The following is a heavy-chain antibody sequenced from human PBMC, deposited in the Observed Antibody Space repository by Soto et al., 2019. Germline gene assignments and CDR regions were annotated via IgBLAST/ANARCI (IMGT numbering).Heavy chain of an antibody. J-gene: IGHJ6*03. Sequence: SETLSLTCTVSGGSISSYYWSWIRQPPGKGLEWIGYIYYSGSTNYNPSLKSRVTISVDTSKNQFSLKLSSVTAADTAVYYCARGTIFGVVIPDYYYMDVWGKGTTVTVSS. CDR2: IYYSGST. CDR1: GGSISSYY. D-gene: IGHD3-3*01. V-gene: IGHV4-59*08. CDR3: ARGTIFGVVIPDYYYMDV.